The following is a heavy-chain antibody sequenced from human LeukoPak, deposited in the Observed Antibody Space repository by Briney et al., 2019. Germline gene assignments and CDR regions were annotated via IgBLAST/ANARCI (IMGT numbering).Heavy chain of an antibody. CDR2: IYTSGST. J-gene: IGHJ6*03. V-gene: IGHV4-61*02. D-gene: IGHD2-2*01. Sequence: PSETLSLTCTVSGGSISSGSYYWSWIRQPAGKGLEWIGRIYTSGSTNYNPSLMSRVTISVDTSKNQFSLKLSSVTAADTAVYYCARDTGVHCSSTSCYPQEGYYYYMDVWGKGTTVTVSS. CDR1: GGSISSGSYY. CDR3: ARDTGVHCSSTSCYPQEGYYYYMDV.